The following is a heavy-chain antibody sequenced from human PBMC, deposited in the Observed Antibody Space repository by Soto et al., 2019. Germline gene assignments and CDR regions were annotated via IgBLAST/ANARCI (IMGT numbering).Heavy chain of an antibody. CDR2: IFSSGST. D-gene: IGHD5-12*01. V-gene: IGHV4-4*07. Sequence: WVRQPAGKGLEWIGRIFSSGSTSFNPSLESRVAMSVDTSKNHFSLNLSSVTAADMAIYYCAREGSYSAYNFAHGIQLWSFDFWGQGDMVTVSS. J-gene: IGHJ4*02. CDR3: AREGSYSAYNFAHGIQLWSFDF.